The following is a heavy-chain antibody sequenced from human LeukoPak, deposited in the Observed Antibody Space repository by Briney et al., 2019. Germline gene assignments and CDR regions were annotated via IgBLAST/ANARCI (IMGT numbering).Heavy chain of an antibody. Sequence: GGSLRLSCAASGFTFSTYGMSWVRQAPGKGLEWVSAISGSGGSTYYADSVKGRFTISRDNSRNTLYVQMNSLRAEDTAVYYCARVKAYDYVWGSYRQHFDYWGQGTLVTVSS. CDR3: ARVKAYDYVWGSYRQHFDY. V-gene: IGHV3-23*01. CDR1: GFTFSTYG. CDR2: ISGSGGST. D-gene: IGHD3-16*02. J-gene: IGHJ4*02.